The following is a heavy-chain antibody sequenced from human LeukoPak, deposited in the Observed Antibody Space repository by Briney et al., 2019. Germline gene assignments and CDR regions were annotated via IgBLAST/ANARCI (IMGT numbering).Heavy chain of an antibody. D-gene: IGHD1-26*01. Sequence: GGSLRLSCAASGFTFSSYSMNWVRQAPGKGLEWVSYISSSGSTIYYADSVKGRFTISRDNAKNSLYLQMNSLRAEDTAVYYCARGPGNSGSYGAIWGQGTMVTVSS. V-gene: IGHV3-48*04. J-gene: IGHJ3*02. CDR3: ARGPGNSGSYGAI. CDR2: ISSSGSTI. CDR1: GFTFSSYS.